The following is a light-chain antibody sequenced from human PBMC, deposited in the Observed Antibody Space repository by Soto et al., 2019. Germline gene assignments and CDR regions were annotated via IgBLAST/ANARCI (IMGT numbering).Light chain of an antibody. CDR1: QSISTK. J-gene: IGKJ1*01. V-gene: IGKV3-20*01. CDR2: GAS. CDR3: QQYGSRPWT. Sequence: EIVLTQSPGTLSLSPGERATLSCRASQSISTKLAWYQQKPGQAPRLLIYGASSRATGIPDRFDGSGSGTDFTLTISRLEPEDFAVYYCQQYGSRPWTFGQGTKVDIK.